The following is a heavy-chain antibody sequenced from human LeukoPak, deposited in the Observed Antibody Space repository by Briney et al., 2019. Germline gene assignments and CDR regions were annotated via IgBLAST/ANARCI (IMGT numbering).Heavy chain of an antibody. CDR1: GFTSSTYG. Sequence: GGSLRLSCAASGFTSSTYGMHWVRQAPGKGLEWVAFIRYDGTNKYYADSVKGRFTISRDNAKNSLYLQMNSLRAEDTAVYYCARVLWFGDGGYWGQGTLVTVSS. CDR3: ARVLWFGDGGY. D-gene: IGHD3-10*01. J-gene: IGHJ4*02. CDR2: IRYDGTNK. V-gene: IGHV3-30*02.